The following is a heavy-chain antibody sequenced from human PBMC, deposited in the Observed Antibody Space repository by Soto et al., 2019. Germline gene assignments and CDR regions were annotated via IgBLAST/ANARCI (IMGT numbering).Heavy chain of an antibody. CDR1: GGTFSSYA. CDR3: AREGPDGYSEPPLDY. V-gene: IGHV1-69*01. D-gene: IGHD6-13*01. Sequence: QVQLVQSGAEVKKPGSSVKVSCKASGGTFSSYAISWVRQAPGQGLEWMGGIIPIFGTANYAQKFQGRVTMTADESKSTAYMELGSRSAEDTAVYYWAREGPDGYSEPPLDYWGQGTLVTVSS. J-gene: IGHJ4*02. CDR2: IIPIFGTA.